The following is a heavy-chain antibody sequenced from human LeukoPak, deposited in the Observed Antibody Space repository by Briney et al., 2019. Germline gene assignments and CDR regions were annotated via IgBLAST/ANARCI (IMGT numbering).Heavy chain of an antibody. Sequence: ASEKVSCKASGYTFTGYYMHWVRQAPGQGLEWMGRINPNSGGTNYAQKFQGRVTMTRDTSISTAYMELSRLRSDDTAVYYCARESSPSHCSGGSCYVDYWGQGTLVTVSS. J-gene: IGHJ4*02. D-gene: IGHD2-15*01. CDR3: ARESSPSHCSGGSCYVDY. V-gene: IGHV1-2*06. CDR2: INPNSGGT. CDR1: GYTFTGYY.